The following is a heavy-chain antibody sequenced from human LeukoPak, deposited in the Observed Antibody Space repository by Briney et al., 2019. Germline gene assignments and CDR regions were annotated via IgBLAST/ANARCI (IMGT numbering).Heavy chain of an antibody. V-gene: IGHV3-9*03. D-gene: IGHD5-18*01. Sequence: TGGSLRLSCAASGFTFDDYAMHWVRHAPGKGLEGVAGISWNSGSIGYADSVKGRFTISRDNAKNSLYLQMNSLRAEDMALYYCAKGGRPGGYGYYFDYWGQGTLVTVSS. CDR2: ISWNSGSI. CDR3: AKGGRPGGYGYYFDY. J-gene: IGHJ4*02. CDR1: GFTFDDYA.